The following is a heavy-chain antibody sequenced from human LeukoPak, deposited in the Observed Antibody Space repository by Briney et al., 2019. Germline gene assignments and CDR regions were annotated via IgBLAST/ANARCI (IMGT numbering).Heavy chain of an antibody. CDR2: INPSGGST. CDR3: ARDSSRTCDY. CDR1: GGTFSSYA. Sequence: ASVKVSCKASGGTFSSYAISWVRQAPGQGLEWMGIINPSGGSTSYAQKFQGRVTMTRDTSTSTVYMELSSLRSEDTAVYYCARDSSRTCDYWGQGTLVTVSS. V-gene: IGHV1-46*01. J-gene: IGHJ4*02. D-gene: IGHD3-16*01.